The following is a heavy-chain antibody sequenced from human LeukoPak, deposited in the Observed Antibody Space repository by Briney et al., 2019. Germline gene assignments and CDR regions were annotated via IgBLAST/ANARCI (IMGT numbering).Heavy chain of an antibody. J-gene: IGHJ5*02. Sequence: SVKGRFTISRDNAENSLYLQMDSLRAEDTAVYYCARDGSGSYYNVNWFDPWGQGTLVTVSS. D-gene: IGHD3-10*01. CDR3: ARDGSGSYYNVNWFDP. V-gene: IGHV3-11*06.